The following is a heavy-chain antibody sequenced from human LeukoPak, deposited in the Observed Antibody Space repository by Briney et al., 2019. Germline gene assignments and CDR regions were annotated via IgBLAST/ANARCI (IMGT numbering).Heavy chain of an antibody. Sequence: SGTLSLTCGVSGGSTSNTNWWTWVRQPPGKGQEWIGEVNLQGSTNYNPSLKSRVAISVDKSENHISLKLTSVTAADTAVYYCARHNYDYVWGSNDAFDIWGRGTMVTVSS. CDR1: GGSTSNTNW. D-gene: IGHD3-16*01. CDR3: ARHNYDYVWGSNDAFDI. J-gene: IGHJ3*02. V-gene: IGHV4-4*02. CDR2: VNLQGST.